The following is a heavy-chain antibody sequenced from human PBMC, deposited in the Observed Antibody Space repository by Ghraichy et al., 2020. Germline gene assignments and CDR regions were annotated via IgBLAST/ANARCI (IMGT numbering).Heavy chain of an antibody. J-gene: IGHJ4*02. D-gene: IGHD3-3*01. Sequence: SETLSLTCTVSGGSISSYYWSWIRQPAGKGLEWIGRIYTSGSTNYNPSLKSRVTMSVDTSKNQFSLKLSSVTAADTAVYYCAREMYYDFWSGYYTPFDYWGQGTLVTVSS. CDR2: IYTSGST. V-gene: IGHV4-4*07. CDR3: AREMYYDFWSGYYTPFDY. CDR1: GGSISSYY.